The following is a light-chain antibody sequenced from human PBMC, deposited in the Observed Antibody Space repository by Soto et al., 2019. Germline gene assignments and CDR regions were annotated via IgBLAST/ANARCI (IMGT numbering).Light chain of an antibody. Sequence: QSVLTQPASVSGSPGQSITISCTGTSSDVGGYIYVSWYQQHPGKAPKLMIYDVSNRPSGVSNRFSGSKSGNTASLTISGLQTEDEADYYCASYISSRTQIFGGGTKLTVL. J-gene: IGLJ2*01. CDR1: SSDVGGYIY. V-gene: IGLV2-14*03. CDR3: ASYISSRTQI. CDR2: DVS.